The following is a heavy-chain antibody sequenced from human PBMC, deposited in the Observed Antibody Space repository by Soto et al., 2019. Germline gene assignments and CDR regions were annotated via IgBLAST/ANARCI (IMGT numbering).Heavy chain of an antibody. V-gene: IGHV4-4*07. D-gene: IGHD3-22*01. CDR2: IYTSGST. CDR1: Y. Sequence: YWRVFRQLLEKKMEWIGRIYTSGSTNYNPSLKSRVTMSVDTSKNQFSLKLSSVTAADTAVDYCMRDNESRCNYFDYWG. CDR3: MRDNESRCNYFDY. J-gene: IGHJ4*01.